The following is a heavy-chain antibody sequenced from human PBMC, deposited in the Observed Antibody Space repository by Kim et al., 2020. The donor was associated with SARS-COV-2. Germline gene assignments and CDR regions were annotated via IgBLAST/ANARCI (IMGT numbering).Heavy chain of an antibody. CDR2: IYYSGST. J-gene: IGHJ6*02. V-gene: IGHV4-39*07. CDR1: GGSISSSSYY. D-gene: IGHD5-18*01. CDR3: ARDSDTAMVVYYYYGMDV. Sequence: SETLSLTCTVSGGSISSSSYYWGWIRQPPGKGLEWIGSIYYSGSTYYNPSLKSRVTISVDTSKNQFSLKLSSVTAADTAVYYCARDSDTAMVVYYYYGMDVWGQGTTVTVSS.